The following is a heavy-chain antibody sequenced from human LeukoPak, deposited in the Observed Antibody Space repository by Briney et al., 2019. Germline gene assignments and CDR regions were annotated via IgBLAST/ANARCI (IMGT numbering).Heavy chain of an antibody. D-gene: IGHD4-17*01. CDR1: GGSISSYY. CDR3: ARETSTVTYRIFDY. V-gene: IGHV4-4*07. CDR2: IYISGST. J-gene: IGHJ4*02. Sequence: SDTLSLTCTVSGGSISSYYWSWIRQPAGKGLEWIGRIYISGSTNYNPPLKSRVTMSVDTSKSQFSLKLTSGTAADTAVYYCARETSTVTYRIFDYWGQGTLVTVSS.